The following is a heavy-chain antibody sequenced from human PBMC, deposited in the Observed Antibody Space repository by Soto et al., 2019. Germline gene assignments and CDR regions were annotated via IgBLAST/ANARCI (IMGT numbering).Heavy chain of an antibody. CDR3: VRLPLDS. CDR2: VNPVLGTA. V-gene: IGHV1-69*08. Sequence: QVQLVQSGAEVKKPGSSVRVSCKIFGASLYNITVSWVRQAPGLGLQWMGRVNPVLGTANYAQEFQGRVRLSADRSTNTAYMDMTSRTPDDTAIYYCVRLPLDSWGQGTLVAVSS. CDR1: GASLYNIT. J-gene: IGHJ4*02.